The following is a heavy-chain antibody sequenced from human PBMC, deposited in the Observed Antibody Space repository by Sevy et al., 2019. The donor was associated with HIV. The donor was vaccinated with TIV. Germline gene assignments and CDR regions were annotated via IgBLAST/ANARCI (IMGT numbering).Heavy chain of an antibody. Sequence: GGSLRLSCAASGFTFSAYSMNWARQAPGKGLEWVSYISSSSGTIYYADSVKDQFTISRDNAKSSLYLQMNGLRAEDTAVYYCARAGGDCYSKNECWFVSWGQGTLVTVSS. CDR2: ISSSSGTI. J-gene: IGHJ5*01. CDR3: ARAGGDCYSKNECWFVS. D-gene: IGHD2-21*01. CDR1: GFTFSAYS. V-gene: IGHV3-48*01.